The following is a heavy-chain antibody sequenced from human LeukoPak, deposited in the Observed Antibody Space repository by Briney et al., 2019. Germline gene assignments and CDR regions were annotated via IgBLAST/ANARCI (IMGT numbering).Heavy chain of an antibody. D-gene: IGHD4-17*01. V-gene: IGHV4-61*02. CDR2: IYTSGST. Sequence: SETLSLTCTVSGGAISSGSYYWSWIRQPAGKGLEWIGRIYTSGSTNYNPSLNSRVTISVDMSKNQFSLKLSPVTAADTAVYYCARAAPGGPTVDYYYFMDVWGKGTTVTVSS. CDR1: GGAISSGSYY. J-gene: IGHJ6*03. CDR3: ARAAPGGPTVDYYYFMDV.